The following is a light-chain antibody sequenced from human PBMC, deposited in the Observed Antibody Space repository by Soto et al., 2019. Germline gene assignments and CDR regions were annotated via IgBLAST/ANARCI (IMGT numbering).Light chain of an antibody. CDR2: AVR. CDR1: NSDVGRYNS. J-gene: IGLJ3*02. Sequence: QSVLTQPHSVSGSPGQSVTISCTGTNSDVGRYNSVSWYQQLPGKAPKIIISAVRQRPSGVPDRFSGSKSGNTASLTISGLQADDVADYFCFSYTANDNWVFGGGTKLTVL. V-gene: IGLV2-11*01. CDR3: FSYTANDNWV.